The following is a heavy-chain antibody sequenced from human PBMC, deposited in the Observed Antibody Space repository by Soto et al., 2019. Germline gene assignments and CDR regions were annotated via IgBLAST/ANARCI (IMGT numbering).Heavy chain of an antibody. D-gene: IGHD6-13*01. J-gene: IGHJ4*02. CDR3: ASLTAYRIAAACIPFDY. V-gene: IGHV3-21*01. Sequence: EVQLVESGGGLVKPGGSLRLSCAASGFTFSSYSMNWVRQAPGKGLEWVSSISSSSSYIYYADSVKGRFTISRDNAKNXXYLQMNSLRAEDTAVYYCASLTAYRIAAACIPFDYWGQGTLVTVSS. CDR1: GFTFSSYS. CDR2: ISSSSSYI.